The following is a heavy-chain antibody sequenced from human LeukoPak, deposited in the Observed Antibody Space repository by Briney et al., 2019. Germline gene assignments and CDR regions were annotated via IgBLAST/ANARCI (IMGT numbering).Heavy chain of an antibody. Sequence: GGSLRLSCAASGFTFNSYAMYWVRQAPGKGLEWVSGIFGSGGSAHYADSVKGRFAISRDNSKNRVYLQMNSLRAEDTAVYHCAKTATGYSSGHYPGWPVDYWGQGTLVTVSS. D-gene: IGHD6-19*01. CDR1: GFTFNSYA. V-gene: IGHV3-23*01. CDR2: IFGSGGSA. CDR3: AKTATGYSSGHYPGWPVDY. J-gene: IGHJ4*02.